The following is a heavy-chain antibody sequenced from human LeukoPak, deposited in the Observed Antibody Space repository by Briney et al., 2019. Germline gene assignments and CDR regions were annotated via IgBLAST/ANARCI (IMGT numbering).Heavy chain of an antibody. J-gene: IGHJ6*02. D-gene: IGHD5-12*01. CDR1: GGSFSGYY. CDR3: AREVRRYDEAYYYYYGMDV. V-gene: IGHV4-34*01. Sequence: SETLSLTCAVYGGSFSGYYWSWIRQPPGKGLEWIGEINHSGSTNYNPSLKSRVTISVDTSKNQSSLKLSSVTAADTAVYYCAREVRRYDEAYYYYYGMDVWGQGTMVTVSS. CDR2: INHSGST.